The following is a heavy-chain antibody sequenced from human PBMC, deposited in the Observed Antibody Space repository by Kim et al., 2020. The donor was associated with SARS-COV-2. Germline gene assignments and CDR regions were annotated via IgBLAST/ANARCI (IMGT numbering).Heavy chain of an antibody. CDR2: INAGNGNT. Sequence: ASVKVSCKASGYTFTSYAMHWVRQAPGQRLEWMGWINAGNGNTKYSQKFQGRVTITRDTSASTAYMELSSLRSEDTAVYYCATLAVAGKYYFDYWGQGTLVTVSS. J-gene: IGHJ4*02. CDR3: ATLAVAGKYYFDY. D-gene: IGHD6-19*01. CDR1: GYTFTSYA. V-gene: IGHV1-3*01.